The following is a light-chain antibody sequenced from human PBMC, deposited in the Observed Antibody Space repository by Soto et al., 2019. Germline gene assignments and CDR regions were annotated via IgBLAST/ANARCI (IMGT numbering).Light chain of an antibody. CDR3: AAWDDSLSGVV. V-gene: IGLV1-47*01. Sequence: QSVLTQPPSASGTPGQRVTISCSGSSSXIGSNYVYWYQQLPGTAPKLLIYRNNQRPSGVPDRFSGSKSGTSASLAISGLXSXXXXXXYCAAWDDSLSGVVFGGGTKLTVL. J-gene: IGLJ2*01. CDR1: SSXIGSNY. CDR2: RNN.